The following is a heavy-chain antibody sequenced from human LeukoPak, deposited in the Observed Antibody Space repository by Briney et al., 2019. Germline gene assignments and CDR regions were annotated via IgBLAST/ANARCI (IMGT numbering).Heavy chain of an antibody. J-gene: IGHJ3*02. CDR1: GGSISSYY. V-gene: IGHV4-39*01. D-gene: IGHD1-26*01. Sequence: SETLSLTCTVSGGSISSYYWGWIRQPPGKGLEWIGSIYYSGSTYYNPSLKSRVTISVDTSKNQFSLKLSSVTAADTAVYYCARPRRSGSYSDAFDIWGQGTMVTVSS. CDR3: ARPRRSGSYSDAFDI. CDR2: IYYSGST.